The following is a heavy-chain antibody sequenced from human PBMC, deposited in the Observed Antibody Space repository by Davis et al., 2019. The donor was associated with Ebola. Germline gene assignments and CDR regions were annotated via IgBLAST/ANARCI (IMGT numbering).Heavy chain of an antibody. CDR2: ISGSGGST. D-gene: IGHD4-11*01. V-gene: IGHV3-23*01. Sequence: GGSLRLSCTDSVITFSSYAMTWVRQAPGKGLEWVSAISGSGGSTYYADSVKGRFTISRDNSKKTLYLQMNSLRAEDTAVYYCAKRSDYRSFDYWGQGTQVTVSS. J-gene: IGHJ4*02. CDR3: AKRSDYRSFDY. CDR1: VITFSSYA.